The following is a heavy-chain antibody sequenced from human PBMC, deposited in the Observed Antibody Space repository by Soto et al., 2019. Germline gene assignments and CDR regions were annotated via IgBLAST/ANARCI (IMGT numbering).Heavy chain of an antibody. CDR2: ISGSGDST. J-gene: IGHJ3*01. V-gene: IGHV3-23*01. CDR1: GSTFSSYA. D-gene: IGHD2-15*01. Sequence: EVQLWESGGGLVQPGGSLRLSCAASGSTFSSYAMSWVRQAPGKGLEWVSVISGSGDSTYYADSVKGRFTISRDNSKKPLYVQMNSLRAEDTAVYYCARELGYCSGGRCYMDGAFDFWGQGTMVTVSS. CDR3: ARELGYCSGGRCYMDGAFDF.